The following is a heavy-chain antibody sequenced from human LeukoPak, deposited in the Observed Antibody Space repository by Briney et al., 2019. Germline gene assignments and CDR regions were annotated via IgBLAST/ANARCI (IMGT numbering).Heavy chain of an antibody. J-gene: IGHJ4*02. D-gene: IGHD6-19*01. Sequence: GGSLRLSCAASGFTVSSNYMSWVRRAPGKGLEWVSVIYSGGSTYYADSVKGRFTISRDNSKNTLYLQMNSLRAEDTAVYYCARSVGYSSGWYIGYYFDYWGQGTLVTVSS. CDR3: ARSVGYSSGWYIGYYFDY. CDR2: IYSGGST. CDR1: GFTVSSNY. V-gene: IGHV3-66*01.